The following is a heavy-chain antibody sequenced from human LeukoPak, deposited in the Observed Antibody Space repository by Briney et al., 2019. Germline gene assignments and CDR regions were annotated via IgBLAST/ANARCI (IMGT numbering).Heavy chain of an antibody. CDR1: GFTFDDYA. CDR3: AKDLEAASYYYYGMDV. Sequence: GGSLRLSCAASGFTFDDYAMHWVRQAPGKGLEWVSGISWNSGSIGYADSVKGRFTISRDSAKNSLYLQMNSLRAEDTALYYCAKDLEAASYYYYGMDVWGQGTTVTVSS. V-gene: IGHV3-9*01. J-gene: IGHJ6*02. CDR2: ISWNSGSI. D-gene: IGHD6-13*01.